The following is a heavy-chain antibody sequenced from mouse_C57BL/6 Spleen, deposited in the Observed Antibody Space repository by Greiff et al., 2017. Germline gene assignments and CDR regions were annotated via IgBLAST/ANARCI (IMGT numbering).Heavy chain of an antibody. D-gene: IGHD1-1*01. Sequence: VQLQQPGAELVMPGASVKLSCKASGYTFTSYWMHWVKQRPGQGLEWIGEIDPSDSYTNYNQKFKGKSTLTVDKSSSTAYMQHSSLTSEDSAVYYCARGDTTVPGYWGQGTTLTVSS. J-gene: IGHJ2*01. CDR2: IDPSDSYT. CDR3: ARGDTTVPGY. CDR1: GYTFTSYW. V-gene: IGHV1-69*01.